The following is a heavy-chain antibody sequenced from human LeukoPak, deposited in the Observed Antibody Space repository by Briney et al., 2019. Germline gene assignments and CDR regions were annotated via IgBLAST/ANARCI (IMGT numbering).Heavy chain of an antibody. D-gene: IGHD3-10*01. CDR2: IFYSGST. CDR1: GGSISTSNYY. J-gene: IGHJ4*02. Sequence: SETLSLTCTVSGGSISTSNYYWGWIRQPPGKGLEWIGNIFYSGSTYYSPSLRSRVTISLDTSRNQFSLKLSSVTAADTAVYYCALVGSYYSGVDYWGQGTLVTVSS. CDR3: ALVGSYYSGVDY. V-gene: IGHV4-39*07.